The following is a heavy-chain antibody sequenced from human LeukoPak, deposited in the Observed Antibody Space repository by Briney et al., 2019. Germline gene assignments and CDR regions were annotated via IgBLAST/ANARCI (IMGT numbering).Heavy chain of an antibody. Sequence: SETLSLTCTVSGGSISSSSYYWGWIRQPPGKGLEWIGSIYYSGSTYYNPSLKSRVTISVDTSKNQFSLKLSSVTAADTAVYYCASNTGYCSGGSCYNPITYYYGMDVWGQGTTVTVSS. CDR1: GGSISSSSYY. CDR2: IYYSGST. V-gene: IGHV4-39*01. J-gene: IGHJ6*02. CDR3: ASNTGYCSGGSCYNPITYYYGMDV. D-gene: IGHD2-15*01.